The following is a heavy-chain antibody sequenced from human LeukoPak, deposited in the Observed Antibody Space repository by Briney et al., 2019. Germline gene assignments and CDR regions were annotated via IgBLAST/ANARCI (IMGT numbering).Heavy chain of an antibody. CDR2: IYYSGST. V-gene: IGHV4-39*01. Sequence: SETLSLTCTVSGGSISSSSYYWGWIRQPPGKGLEWIGSIYYSGSTYYNPSLKSRVTISVDTSKNQFSLKLSSVTAADTAVYYCARLRGGDYGRRLYYFDYWGQGTLVTVSS. CDR3: ARLRGGDYGRRLYYFDY. J-gene: IGHJ4*02. D-gene: IGHD4-17*01. CDR1: GGSISSSSYY.